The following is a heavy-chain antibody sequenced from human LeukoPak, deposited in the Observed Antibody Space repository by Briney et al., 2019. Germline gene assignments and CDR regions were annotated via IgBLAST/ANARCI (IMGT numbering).Heavy chain of an antibody. D-gene: IGHD3-3*01. J-gene: IGHJ4*02. CDR2: INHSGST. V-gene: IGHV4-34*01. Sequence: SETLSLTCAVYGGSFSGYYWSWIRQPPGKGLEWIGEINHSGSTNYNPSLKSRVTMSVDTSKNQFSLKLSSVTAADTAVYYCARKITIFGVAPFDYWGQGTLVTVSS. CDR3: ARKITIFGVAPFDY. CDR1: GGSFSGYY.